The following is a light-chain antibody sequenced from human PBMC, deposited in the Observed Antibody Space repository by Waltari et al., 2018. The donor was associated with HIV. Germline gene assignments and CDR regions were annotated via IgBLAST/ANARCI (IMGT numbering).Light chain of an antibody. V-gene: IGLV2-14*03. CDR1: SSDVGGYNY. CDR2: EVN. Sequence: QSALTQPASVSASPGQSITISCTGTSSDVGGYNYVSWYRQHPGEAPKVIIYEVNRRPYGVSNRFTAAKSGNTASLAISGLQPEDEADYFCSSYTSSSTHVFGPGTKVTVL. CDR3: SSYTSSSTHV. J-gene: IGLJ1*01.